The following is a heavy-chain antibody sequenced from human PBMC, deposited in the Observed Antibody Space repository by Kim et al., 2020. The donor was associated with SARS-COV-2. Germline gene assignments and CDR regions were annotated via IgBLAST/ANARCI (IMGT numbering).Heavy chain of an antibody. Sequence: GGSLRLSCAVSGSSVRSSYMTWVRQAPGKGLEWVSAIHDAGSTYYADSVKGRFTISRDIPKDTLYLQMNSLRAEDTAVYYCSSSTVGAYVDYWGQGSLVTVSS. D-gene: IGHD1-26*01. CDR3: SSSTVGAYVDY. CDR1: GSSVRSSY. CDR2: IHDAGST. J-gene: IGHJ4*02. V-gene: IGHV3-53*01.